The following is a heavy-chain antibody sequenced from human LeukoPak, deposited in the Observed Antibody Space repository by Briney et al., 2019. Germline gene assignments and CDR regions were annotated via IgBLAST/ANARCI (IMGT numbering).Heavy chain of an antibody. J-gene: IGHJ4*02. CDR1: GYTFTSYG. CDR2: ISAYNGNT. Sequence: ASVKVSCKASGYTFTSYGISWVRQAPGQGLEWMGWISAYNGNTNYAQKFQGRVTITADESTSTAYMELSSLRSEDTAVYYCAREVGAQNYYFDYWGQGTLVTVSS. CDR3: AREVGAQNYYFDY. D-gene: IGHD1-26*01. V-gene: IGHV1-18*01.